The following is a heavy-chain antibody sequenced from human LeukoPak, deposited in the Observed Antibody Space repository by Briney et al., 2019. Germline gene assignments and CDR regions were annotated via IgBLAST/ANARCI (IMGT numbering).Heavy chain of an antibody. J-gene: IGHJ4*02. Sequence: GGSLRLSCAASGSTFSSYGMHWVRQAPGKGLEWVAVISYDGTNKYYADSVKGRFTISRDNSKNTLYLQMNSLRADDTAVYYCAKDGYGDYVHEYYFDYWGQGTLVTVSS. CDR1: GSTFSSYG. CDR2: ISYDGTNK. V-gene: IGHV3-30*18. D-gene: IGHD4-17*01. CDR3: AKDGYGDYVHEYYFDY.